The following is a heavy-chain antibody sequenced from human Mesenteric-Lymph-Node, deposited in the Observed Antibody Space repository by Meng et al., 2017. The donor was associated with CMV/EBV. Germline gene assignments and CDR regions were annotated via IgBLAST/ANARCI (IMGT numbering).Heavy chain of an antibody. Sequence: GGSINIGDYFWTWIRQPPGKGLEWIGYIFSSGTTYYNPSLKSRVTISADTSKNQFSLKLTSVTAADTAVYFCARGALVWFGKSYFDYWGQGALVTVSS. D-gene: IGHD3-10*01. CDR3: ARGALVWFGKSYFDY. J-gene: IGHJ4*02. CDR1: GGSINIGDYF. V-gene: IGHV4-30-4*08. CDR2: IFSSGTT.